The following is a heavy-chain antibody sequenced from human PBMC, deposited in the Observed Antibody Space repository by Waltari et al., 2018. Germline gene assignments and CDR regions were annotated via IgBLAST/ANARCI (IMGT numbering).Heavy chain of an antibody. CDR3: AREEIAARLDF. Sequence: QLQLLESGPGLVKPSETLSLTCTVSGGSINSTSYDWGWIRQPPGKGLEWIGYIYYSESAYYNPSLKSRVTISVDTSKNQFSLKMTSVTAADTAVYYCAREEIAARLDFWGQGTLVTVS. J-gene: IGHJ4*02. CDR2: IYYSESA. D-gene: IGHD6-6*01. CDR1: GGSINSTSYD. V-gene: IGHV4-39*07.